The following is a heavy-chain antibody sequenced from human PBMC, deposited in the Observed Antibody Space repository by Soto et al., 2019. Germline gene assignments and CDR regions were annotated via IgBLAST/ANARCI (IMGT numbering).Heavy chain of an antibody. D-gene: IGHD1-7*01. CDR1: GFTFSSYW. J-gene: IGHJ4*02. CDR3: ARDLGNYPFDY. V-gene: IGHV3-7*01. CDR2: IKQDGSEK. Sequence: PRGSLRLSCAASGFTFSSYWMSCVRQAPGKGLEWVANIKQDGSEKYYVASVKGRFTISRDNAKSSLYLQMNSPRAEDTAVYYCARDLGNYPFDYWGQGTLVTVS.